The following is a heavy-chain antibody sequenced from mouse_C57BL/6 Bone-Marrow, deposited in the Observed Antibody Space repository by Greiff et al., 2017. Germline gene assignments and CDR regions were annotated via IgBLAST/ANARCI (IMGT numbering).Heavy chain of an antibody. CDR3: TEGYDSNDGFAY. D-gene: IGHD2-12*01. J-gene: IGHJ3*01. CDR1: GFTFSNYW. V-gene: IGHV6-3*01. Sequence: EVQGVESGGGLVQPGGSMKLSCVASGFTFSNYWMNWVRQSPEKGLEWVAQIRLKSDNYATHYAESGKGRLTISREDSKRSVYLQMNNLRAEDTGMYYCTEGYDSNDGFAYWGQGKLVTVSA. CDR2: IRLKSDNYAT.